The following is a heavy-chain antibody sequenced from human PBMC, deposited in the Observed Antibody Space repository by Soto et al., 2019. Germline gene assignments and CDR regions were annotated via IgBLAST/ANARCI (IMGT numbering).Heavy chain of an antibody. CDR3: ARDLRYCSGGTCYLYYYGMGV. Sequence: EVQLVESGGGLIQPGTSLRLSCAASGFTFSNFWMHWVRQAPGKGLVWVARINSDGSSTSYADSVKGRFTISRDNAKNTMYVQMKSLRAEYTAVYYCARDLRYCSGGTCYLYYYGMGVWGPGTTVTVSS. CDR1: GFTFSNFW. D-gene: IGHD2-15*01. CDR2: INSDGSST. V-gene: IGHV3-74*01. J-gene: IGHJ6*02.